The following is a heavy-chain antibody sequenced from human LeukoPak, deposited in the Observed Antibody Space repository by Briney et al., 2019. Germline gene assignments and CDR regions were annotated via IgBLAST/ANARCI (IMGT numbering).Heavy chain of an antibody. D-gene: IGHD3-10*01. CDR1: GFIFSDYY. J-gene: IGHJ4*02. CDR2: ISSSNSYI. CDR3: ARSMVRGVIQTAFDY. Sequence: GGSLRLSCAASGFIFSDYYMGWVRQAPGKGLEWVSSISSSNSYIYYADSVRGRFTISRDNAKNSLYLQMNSLRAEDTAVYYCARSMVRGVIQTAFDYWGQGTLVTVSS. V-gene: IGHV3-21*01.